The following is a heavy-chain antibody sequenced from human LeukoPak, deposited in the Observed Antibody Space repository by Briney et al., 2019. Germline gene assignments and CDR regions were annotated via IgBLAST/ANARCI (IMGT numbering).Heavy chain of an antibody. CDR2: ISYDGSDK. J-gene: IGHJ4*02. Sequence: GGSLRLSCAASGFTFSSYGMHWVRQAPGKGLEWVAVISYDGSDKYYADSVKGRFTISRDNSKNTLYLQMNSLRAEDTVVYYCAKDISGGDCPDYWGQGTLVTVSS. V-gene: IGHV3-30*18. CDR3: AKDISGGDCPDY. CDR1: GFTFSSYG. D-gene: IGHD2-21*02.